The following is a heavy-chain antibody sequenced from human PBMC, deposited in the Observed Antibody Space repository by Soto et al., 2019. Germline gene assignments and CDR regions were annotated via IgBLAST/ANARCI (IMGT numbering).Heavy chain of an antibody. J-gene: IGHJ4*02. CDR3: ARGEVAVAVSRPHFDY. V-gene: IGHV1-46*01. D-gene: IGHD6-19*01. CDR1: GYTFTSYY. Sequence: ASVKVSCKASGYTFTSYYMHWVRQAPGQGLEWMGIINPSGGSTSYAQKFQGRVTMTRDTSTSTVYMELSSLRSEDTAVYYCARGEVAVAVSRPHFDYWGQGPLVTVSS. CDR2: INPSGGST.